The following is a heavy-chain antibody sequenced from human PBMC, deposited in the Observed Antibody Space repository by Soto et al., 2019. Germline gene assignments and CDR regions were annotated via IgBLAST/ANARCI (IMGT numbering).Heavy chain of an antibody. Sequence: PGGSLILSCAASGFNFSNYDMSWVRQAPGKGLEWVSTISGGGGRIYYADSVKGRFTISRDNSKNTLYMQMNSLRAEDTAVYYCAKRPASLVCFDYWGQGTLVTVSS. CDR2: ISGGGGRI. CDR1: GFNFSNYD. V-gene: IGHV3-23*01. J-gene: IGHJ4*02. CDR3: AKRPASLVCFDY. D-gene: IGHD2-2*01.